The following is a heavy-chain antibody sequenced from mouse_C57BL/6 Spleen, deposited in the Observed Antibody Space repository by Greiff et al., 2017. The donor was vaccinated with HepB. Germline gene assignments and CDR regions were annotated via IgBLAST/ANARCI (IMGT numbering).Heavy chain of an antibody. V-gene: IGHV1-69*01. CDR3: ARSGGYSYYAMDY. J-gene: IGHJ4*01. Sequence: VKLQQPGAELVMPGASVKLSCKASGYTFTSYWMHWVKQRPGQGLEWIGEIDPSDSYTNYNQKFKGKSTLTVDKSSSTAYMQLSSLTSEDSAVYYCARSGGYSYYAMDYWGQGTSVTVSS. CDR2: IDPSDSYT. CDR1: GYTFTSYW. D-gene: IGHD2-3*01.